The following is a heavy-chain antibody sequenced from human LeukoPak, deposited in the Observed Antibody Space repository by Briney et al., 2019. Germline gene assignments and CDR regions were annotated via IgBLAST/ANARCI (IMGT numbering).Heavy chain of an antibody. Sequence: SETLSLTCAVDGGSFSRYYWSWIRQSPGKGLEWIAEIDHRGDTNYNPSVKSRVTISVDTSKNQFSLKVRSLSAADTALYYCARGATISETGYFDFWGQGTLVTVSS. CDR2: IDHRGDT. CDR1: GGSFSRYY. CDR3: ARGATISETGYFDF. V-gene: IGHV4-34*01. J-gene: IGHJ4*03. D-gene: IGHD5-24*01.